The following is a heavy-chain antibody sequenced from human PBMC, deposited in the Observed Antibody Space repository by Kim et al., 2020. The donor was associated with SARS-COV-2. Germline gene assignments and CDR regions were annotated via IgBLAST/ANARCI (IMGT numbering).Heavy chain of an antibody. D-gene: IGHD4-17*01. CDR2: INADGSEK. CDR1: GLVFSSYW. V-gene: IGHV3-7*01. CDR3: ARGHYGLQD. Sequence: GGSLRLSCAASGLVFSSYWMTWVRQAPGKGLEWVAHINADGSEKDYVDSVKGRFTLSRDNAKSSLFLQMNSLRGEDTAVYHCARGHYGLQDWGQGTVVTVSS. J-gene: IGHJ4*02.